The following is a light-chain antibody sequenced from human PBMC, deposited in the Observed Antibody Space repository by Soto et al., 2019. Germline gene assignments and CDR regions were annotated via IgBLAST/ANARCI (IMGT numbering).Light chain of an antibody. CDR3: QQSYTTPWT. CDR2: AAS. Sequence: DIQMTQSPSSLSASVGDRATINCRASQSISSYLNWYQQKPGKAPKVLIYAASSLLSGVPSRFSGSGSGTEFTLTISSLQPEDFATYFRQQSYTTPWTFGQGTKVDIK. J-gene: IGKJ1*01. CDR1: QSISSY. V-gene: IGKV1-39*01.